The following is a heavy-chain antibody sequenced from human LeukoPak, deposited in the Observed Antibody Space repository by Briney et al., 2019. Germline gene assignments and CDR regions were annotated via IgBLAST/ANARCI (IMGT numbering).Heavy chain of an antibody. Sequence: SETLSLTCTVSGGSISSSGYYWGWIRQPPGKGLEWIGNIYYGGNTYYNPSLKSRLTISVDTSKNQFSLKLTSVTAADTAVYYCARLRDSSGYYSRVRGQGTLVTVS. CDR2: IYYGGNT. CDR3: ARLRDSSGYYSRV. D-gene: IGHD3-22*01. V-gene: IGHV4-39*01. CDR1: GGSISSSGYY. J-gene: IGHJ4*02.